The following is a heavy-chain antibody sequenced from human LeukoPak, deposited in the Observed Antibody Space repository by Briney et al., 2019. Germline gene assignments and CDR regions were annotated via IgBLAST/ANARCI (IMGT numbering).Heavy chain of an antibody. CDR3: ARLYGTYPGWFDP. CDR2: IWYDGSNK. D-gene: IGHD4-17*01. Sequence: PGGSLRLSCAASGFTLSSYGMHWVRQAPGKGLEWVAVIWYDGSNKYYADSAKGRFTISRDNSKNTLYLQMNRLRAEDTAVYYCARLYGTYPGWFDPWGQGTLVTVSS. V-gene: IGHV3-33*01. J-gene: IGHJ5*02. CDR1: GFTLSSYG.